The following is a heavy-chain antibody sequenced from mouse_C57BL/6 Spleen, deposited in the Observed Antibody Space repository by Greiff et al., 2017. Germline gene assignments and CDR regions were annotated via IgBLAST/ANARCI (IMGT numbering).Heavy chain of an antibody. V-gene: IGHV1-81*01. CDR1: GYTFTSYG. CDR3: ARDPGAMDY. CDR2: ISPRSGNT. Sequence: VQLQQSGAELARPGASVKLSCKASGYTFTSYGISWVKQRTGQGLEWIGEISPRSGNTYYNEKFKGEATLTADKSSSTAYMELRSLTSEDSAVYFCARDPGAMDYWGQGTSVTVSS. J-gene: IGHJ4*01.